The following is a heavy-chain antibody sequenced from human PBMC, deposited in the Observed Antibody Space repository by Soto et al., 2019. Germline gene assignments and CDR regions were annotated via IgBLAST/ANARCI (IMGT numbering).Heavy chain of an antibody. V-gene: IGHV1-18*01. CDR3: AREGPAPYYYYGMDV. CDR1: GYSFTTYG. Sequence: QVQLVQSGGEVKKPGASVKVSCKTSGYSFTTYGISWVRQAPGQGLEWMGWMSGYNGNTHYAQKFQGRVSMTTDTSKSTANMELRSLRSDDTGVYYGAREGPAPYYYYGMDVWVQGTTVTVSS. CDR2: MSGYNGNT. J-gene: IGHJ6*02.